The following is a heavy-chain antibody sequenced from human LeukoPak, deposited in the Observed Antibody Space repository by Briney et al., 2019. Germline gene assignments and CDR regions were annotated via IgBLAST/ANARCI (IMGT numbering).Heavy chain of an antibody. V-gene: IGHV3-53*01. D-gene: IGHD6-19*01. CDR2: IYSGGST. J-gene: IGHJ6*03. Sequence: GGSLRLSCAASGFTVSSNYMSWVRQAPGKGLEWVSVIYSGGSTYYADSVKGRFTISRDNSKNTLYLQMNSLRAEDTAVYYCARHYSSGWYGDYMDVWGKRTTVTVSS. CDR1: GFTVSSNY. CDR3: ARHYSSGWYGDYMDV.